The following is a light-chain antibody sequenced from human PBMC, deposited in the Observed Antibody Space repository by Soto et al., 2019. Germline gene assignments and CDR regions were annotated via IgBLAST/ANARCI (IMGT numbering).Light chain of an antibody. CDR2: GAS. Sequence: EIVLTQSPGTLSLSPGDTATLSCRASQSVSSSYLAWYQQKPGQAPRLLIYGASSRATGIPDRFSGSGSGTDFTLTISRLEPEDFAVYYCQQYGSSPGTFGQGTKVDIK. V-gene: IGKV3-20*01. CDR1: QSVSSSY. CDR3: QQYGSSPGT. J-gene: IGKJ1*01.